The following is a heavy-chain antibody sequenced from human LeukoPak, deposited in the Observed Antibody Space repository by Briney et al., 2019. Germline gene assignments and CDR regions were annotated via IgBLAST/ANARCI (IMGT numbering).Heavy chain of an antibody. CDR1: GISVSTNY. Sequence: GGSLRLSCAASGISVSTNYMTWVRQAPGKGLELVSLLYATGNTYYADSVKGRFTISRDNSKNTLYLQMNSLRAEDTAVYYCVRDDDRPDNGLDYWGQGTLVTVSS. CDR3: VRDDDRPDNGLDY. V-gene: IGHV3-66*01. J-gene: IGHJ4*02. CDR2: LYATGNT. D-gene: IGHD3-22*01.